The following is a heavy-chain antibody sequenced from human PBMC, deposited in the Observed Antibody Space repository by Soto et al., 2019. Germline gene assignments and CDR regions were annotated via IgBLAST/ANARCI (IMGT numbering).Heavy chain of an antibody. CDR3: AIDGAIAAADYFFDY. CDR1: GFTFSNYA. D-gene: IGHD6-13*01. Sequence: QVPLVESGGGVVQPGRSLKLSCAASGFTFSNYAIHWVRQAPGKGLEWVAVIASDGKDKRYADSVKGRFTISRDNSXXTVYLQMNSLRGEDTAGYYCAIDGAIAAADYFFDYWGQGSLVTVSS. CDR2: IASDGKDK. V-gene: IGHV3-30*03. J-gene: IGHJ4*02.